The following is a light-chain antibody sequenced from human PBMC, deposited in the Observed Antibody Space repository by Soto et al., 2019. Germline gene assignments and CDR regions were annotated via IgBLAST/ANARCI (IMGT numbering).Light chain of an antibody. Sequence: EIVLTQSPGTLSLSPGATATLSCRASQSVSRNYLAWFQQKPGQTPRLLIHGASSRAAGTPDRFSGSGSGTDFTLTINRLEPEDFAVHYCHHYGESPIYTLGPGTKVDIK. V-gene: IGKV3-20*01. CDR3: HHYGESPIYT. J-gene: IGKJ3*01. CDR1: QSVSRNY. CDR2: GAS.